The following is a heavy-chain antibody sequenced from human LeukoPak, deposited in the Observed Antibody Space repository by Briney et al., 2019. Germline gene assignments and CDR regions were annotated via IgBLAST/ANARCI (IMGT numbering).Heavy chain of an antibody. CDR3: ARDLRSDSSGPSGY. CDR1: GFTFSSYA. V-gene: IGHV3-30*02. CDR2: IRYDGSNE. J-gene: IGHJ4*02. D-gene: IGHD3-22*01. Sequence: GGSLRLSCAASGFTFSSYAMSWVRQAPGKGLEWVAFIRYDGSNEYYADSVKGRFTISRDNAKNSLYLQMNSLRAEDTAVYYCARDLRSDSSGPSGYWGQGTLVTVSS.